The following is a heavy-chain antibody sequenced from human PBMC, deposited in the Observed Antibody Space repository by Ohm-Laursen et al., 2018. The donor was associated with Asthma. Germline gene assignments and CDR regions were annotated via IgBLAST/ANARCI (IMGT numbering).Heavy chain of an antibody. CDR1: GGTFSSYA. Sequence: SSVKVSCKASGGTFSSYAISWVRQAPGQGLEWMGGIIPIFGTANYAQKFQGRVTITADESTSTAYMELSSLRSEDTAVYYCAREFVDENVLRFLEWLPGGYYGMDVWGQGTTVTVSS. D-gene: IGHD3-3*01. CDR2: IIPIFGTA. V-gene: IGHV1-69*01. J-gene: IGHJ6*02. CDR3: AREFVDENVLRFLEWLPGGYYGMDV.